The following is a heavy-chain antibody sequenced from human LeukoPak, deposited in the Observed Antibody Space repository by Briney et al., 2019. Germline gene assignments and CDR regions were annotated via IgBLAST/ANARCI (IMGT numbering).Heavy chain of an antibody. V-gene: IGHV1-18*01. J-gene: IGHJ6*03. CDR1: GYTFTSYG. D-gene: IGHD5-24*01. Sequence: ASVKVSCKASGYTFTSYGISWVRQAPGQGLEWMRWISAYNGNTNYAQKLQGRVTMTTDTSTSTAYMELRSLRSDDTAVYYCARDFEMATILRYYYYYMDVWGKGTTVTVSS. CDR2: ISAYNGNT. CDR3: ARDFEMATILRYYYYYMDV.